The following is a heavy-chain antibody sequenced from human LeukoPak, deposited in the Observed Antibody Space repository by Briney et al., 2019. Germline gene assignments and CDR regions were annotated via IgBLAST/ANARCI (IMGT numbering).Heavy chain of an antibody. D-gene: IGHD2-21*02. CDR2: IYHSGST. CDR1: GASISSSNW. V-gene: IGHV4-4*02. J-gene: IGHJ3*02. Sequence: SETLSLTCTVSGASISSSNWLSWVRQPPGKGLEWVGEIYHSGSTNYNPSLKSRVTISVDNSKNQFSLKLNSVTPADTAVYYCATLTGGDDAFDIWGQGTMVTVSS. CDR3: ATLTGGDDAFDI.